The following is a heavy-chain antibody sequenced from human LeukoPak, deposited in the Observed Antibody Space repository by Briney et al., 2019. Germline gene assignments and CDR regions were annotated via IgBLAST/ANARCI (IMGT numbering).Heavy chain of an antibody. CDR2: INIYNGNT. D-gene: IGHD5-12*01. CDR3: ARGYSGRGSGTFDY. Sequence: ASVKVSCKASGYIFSNYAISWVRQAPGQGLELMGWINIYNGNTNYAQRLQGRVTMTTDTSTSTAYMELMSLRSDDTAVYYCARGYSGRGSGTFDYWGQGTLVTVSS. V-gene: IGHV1-18*01. CDR1: GYIFSNYA. J-gene: IGHJ4*02.